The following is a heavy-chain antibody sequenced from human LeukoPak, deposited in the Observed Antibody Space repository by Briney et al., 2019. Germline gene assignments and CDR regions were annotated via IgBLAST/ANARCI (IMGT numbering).Heavy chain of an antibody. V-gene: IGHV3-21*01. CDR2: ISSSSSSYI. D-gene: IGHD2-8*02. CDR1: GFTFSSNS. CDR3: ATAYCTGGTRRNLDY. Sequence: PGGSRRLSCAASGFTFSSNSMDWVRQAPGKGLGWVSSISSSSSSYIYDADSMKGPFTISRATAKNSLYLQVDSLRPEDSAVSFCATAYCTGGTRRNLDYWGQGTLVTVSS. J-gene: IGHJ4*02.